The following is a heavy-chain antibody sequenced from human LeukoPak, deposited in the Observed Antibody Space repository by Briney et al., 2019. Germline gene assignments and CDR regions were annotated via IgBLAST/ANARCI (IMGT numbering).Heavy chain of an antibody. D-gene: IGHD5-12*01. Sequence: TSSETLSLTCAVYGVSFSDYYWSWIRQPPGKGLEWIGEINHSGSTNYNPSLKSRITISVDTSKNHFSLRLSSVTAADTAVYYWAVAYYYYNLDVWGQGTTLTVSS. V-gene: IGHV4-34*01. J-gene: IGHJ6*02. CDR1: GVSFSDYY. CDR2: INHSGST. CDR3: AVAYYYYNLDV.